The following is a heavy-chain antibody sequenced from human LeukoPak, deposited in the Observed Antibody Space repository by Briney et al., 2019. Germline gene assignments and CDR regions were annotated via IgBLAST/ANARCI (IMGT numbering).Heavy chain of an antibody. CDR2: ISSSSSYI. J-gene: IGHJ4*02. CDR1: GFTFSSYS. V-gene: IGHV3-21*04. D-gene: IGHD6-13*01. Sequence: PGGSLRLSCAASGFTFSSYSMNWVRQAPGKGLEWVSSISSSSSYIYYADSGEGRFTISRDNAKNSLYLQMNSLRADDAAVYYCTKRAVSGTSPFDYRRQGTLVTVSS. CDR3: TKRAVSGTSPFDY.